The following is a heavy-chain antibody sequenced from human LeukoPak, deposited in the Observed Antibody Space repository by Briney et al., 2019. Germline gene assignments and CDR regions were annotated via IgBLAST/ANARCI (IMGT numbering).Heavy chain of an antibody. J-gene: IGHJ4*02. CDR2: ISAYNGNT. Sequence: GASVKVSCKASGGTFSSYAISWVRQAPGQGLEWMGWISAYNGNTNYAQKLQGRVTMTTDTSTSTAYMELRSLRSDDTAVYYCARDYPFDSSGYPDYWGQGTLVTVSS. CDR3: ARDYPFDSSGYPDY. V-gene: IGHV1-18*01. CDR1: GGTFSSYA. D-gene: IGHD3-22*01.